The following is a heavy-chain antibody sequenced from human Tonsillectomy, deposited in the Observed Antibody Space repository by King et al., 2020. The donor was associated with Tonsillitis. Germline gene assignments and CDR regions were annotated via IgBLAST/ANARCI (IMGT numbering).Heavy chain of an antibody. D-gene: IGHD3-3*01. CDR2: ISSSGSTI. J-gene: IGHJ4*02. V-gene: IGHV3-11*01. Sequence: VQLVESGGGLVKPGGSLRLSCAASGFTFSDYYMSWIRQAPGKGLEWVSYISSSGSTIYYADSLKGRFTISRDNAKNSLYLQMNSLRAEDTDVYYCARAAYDFWSGYYTGGEFFDYWGQRTLVTVSS. CDR3: ARAAYDFWSGYYTGGEFFDY. CDR1: GFTFSDYY.